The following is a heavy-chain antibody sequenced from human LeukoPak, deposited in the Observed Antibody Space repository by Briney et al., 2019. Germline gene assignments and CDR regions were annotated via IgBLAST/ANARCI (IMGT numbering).Heavy chain of an antibody. V-gene: IGHV1-46*01. CDR3: ARASWGGILDY. CDR1: GYTFTSYY. CDR2: INPSGGRT. J-gene: IGHJ4*02. D-gene: IGHD3-16*01. Sequence: GASVKVSCKASGYTFTSYYMHWVRQAPGQGLEWMGMINPSGGRTTYAQKSQGRVTMTRDTSTNTVYMELSSLRSEDTAVYYCARASWGGILDYWGQGTLVTVSS.